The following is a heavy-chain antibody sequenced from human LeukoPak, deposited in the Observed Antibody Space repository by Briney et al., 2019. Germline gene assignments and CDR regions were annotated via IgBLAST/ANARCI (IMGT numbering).Heavy chain of an antibody. J-gene: IGHJ4*02. D-gene: IGHD3-16*02. CDR2: IYYSGST. Sequence: SETLSLTCTVSGGSISSYYWSWIRQPPGKGLEWIGYIYYSGSTNYNPSLKSRVTISVDTSKNQFSLKLSSVTAADTAVYYCARQPSIYDYVWGSYRSLYFDYWGQGILVTVSS. V-gene: IGHV4-59*08. CDR3: ARQPSIYDYVWGSYRSLYFDY. CDR1: GGSISSYY.